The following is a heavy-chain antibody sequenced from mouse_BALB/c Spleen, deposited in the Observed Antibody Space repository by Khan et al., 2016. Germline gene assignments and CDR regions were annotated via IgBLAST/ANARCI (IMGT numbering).Heavy chain of an antibody. D-gene: IGHD1-1*01. CDR2: ISYSGST. J-gene: IGHJ4*01. CDR3: ARSDYGDKDAMDY. CDR1: GYSITSDYA. V-gene: IGHV3-2*02. Sequence: VQLKESGPGLVKPSQSLSLTCTVTGYSITSDYAWNWIRQFPGNRLEWMGYISYSGSTSYNPSLKSRISITRDTSKNQFFLQLNSVTSEDTVTYYCARSDYGDKDAMDYWGQGTSVTVSS.